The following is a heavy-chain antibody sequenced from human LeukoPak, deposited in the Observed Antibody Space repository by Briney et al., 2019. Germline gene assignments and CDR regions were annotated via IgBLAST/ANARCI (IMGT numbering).Heavy chain of an antibody. CDR1: GGSIGPYY. Sequence: SETLSLTCAVSGGSIGPYYWSWIRQSPGKGLEWIGYIFHSGTTNYNPALKSRLTISVDTSKNQFSLKLSSVTAADTAVYYCARVGIESSSWFDPWGQGTLVTVSS. V-gene: IGHV4-59*01. CDR2: IFHSGTT. D-gene: IGHD1-26*01. J-gene: IGHJ5*02. CDR3: ARVGIESSSWFDP.